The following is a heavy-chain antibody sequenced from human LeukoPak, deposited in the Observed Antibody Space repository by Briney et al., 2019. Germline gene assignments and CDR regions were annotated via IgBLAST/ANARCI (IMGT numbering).Heavy chain of an antibody. CDR3: AARYYYYMDV. J-gene: IGHJ6*03. CDR2: ISAYNGNT. V-gene: IGHV1-18*01. CDR1: GYTFTSYG. Sequence: ASVNVSCTASGYTFTSYGISWVPQAPGQGLEWMGWISAYNGNTNYAQKLQGRVTMTTDTSTSTAYMELRSLRSDDTAVYYCAARYYYYMDVWGKGTTVTVSS.